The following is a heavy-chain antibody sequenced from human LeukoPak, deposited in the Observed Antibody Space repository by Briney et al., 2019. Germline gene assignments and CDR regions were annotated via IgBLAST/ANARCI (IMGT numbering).Heavy chain of an antibody. D-gene: IGHD3-22*01. CDR2: ISVYNGNT. V-gene: IGHV1-18*01. Sequence: ASVNVSCMASVYTFTSYDISWVRQAPGQGLEWMGWISVYNGNTNYAQKLQGRVTITTDTSTSTAYMELRSLRSDDTAVYFCARDAVRYYYDSNDYYTFDYWGQGTLVTVSS. CDR3: ARDAVRYYYDSNDYYTFDY. J-gene: IGHJ4*02. CDR1: VYTFTSYD.